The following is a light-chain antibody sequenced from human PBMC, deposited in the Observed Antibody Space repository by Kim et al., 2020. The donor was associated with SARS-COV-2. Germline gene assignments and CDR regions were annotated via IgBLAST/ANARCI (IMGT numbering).Light chain of an antibody. V-gene: IGKV1-5*01. CDR3: QHRQT. J-gene: IGKJ1*01. CDR2: DGS. CDR1: QSVSRW. Sequence: DIQMTQSPSTLSASVGDRVTLTCRASQSVSRWLAWYQQKPGKAPKLLIYDGSSLQSGVPSRFSGSGSGTEFTLTISSLHPDDFAIYYCQHRQTFGQGTKVDIK.